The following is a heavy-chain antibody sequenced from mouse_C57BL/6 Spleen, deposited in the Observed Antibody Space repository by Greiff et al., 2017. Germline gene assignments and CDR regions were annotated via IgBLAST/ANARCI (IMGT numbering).Heavy chain of an antibody. CDR3: ARGMGSGDYFDD. CDR1: GYTFTSYW. Sequence: QVQLKQPGAELVRPGSSVKLSCKASGYTFTSYWMHWVKQRPIQGLEWIGNIDPSDSETHYNQKFKDKATLTVDKSSSTAYMQLSSLTSEDSAVYYCARGMGSGDYFDDWGQGTTLTVSS. CDR2: IDPSDSET. J-gene: IGHJ2*01. V-gene: IGHV1-52*01. D-gene: IGHD1-1*02.